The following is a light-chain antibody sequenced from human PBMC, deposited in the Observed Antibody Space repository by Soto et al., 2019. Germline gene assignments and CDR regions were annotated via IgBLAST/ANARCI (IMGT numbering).Light chain of an antibody. CDR1: QSVSSN. Sequence: EIVLTQSPGTLSLSPGERATLSCRASQSVSSNLAWYQQKPGQAPRLLIYGASTRAPGVPARFSGSGSGTEFTLTISSLQSEDFAVYSCLQYHNLWAFGRGTKVDIK. CDR2: GAS. J-gene: IGKJ1*01. V-gene: IGKV3-15*01. CDR3: LQYHNLWA.